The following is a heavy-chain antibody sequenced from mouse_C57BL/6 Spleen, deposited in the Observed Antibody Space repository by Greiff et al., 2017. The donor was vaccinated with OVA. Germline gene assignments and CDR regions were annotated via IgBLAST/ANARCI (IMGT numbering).Heavy chain of an antibody. D-gene: IGHD1-1*01. Sequence: QVQLQQSGAELVRPGTSVKLSCKASGYTFTSYWMHWVKQRPGQGLEWIGVIDPSDSYTNYNQKFKGKATLTVDTSSSTAYMQLSSLTSEDSAVYYCARPTTVVAPFAYWGQGTLVTVSA. J-gene: IGHJ3*01. CDR1: GYTFTSYW. CDR3: ARPTTVVAPFAY. CDR2: IDPSDSYT. V-gene: IGHV1-59*01.